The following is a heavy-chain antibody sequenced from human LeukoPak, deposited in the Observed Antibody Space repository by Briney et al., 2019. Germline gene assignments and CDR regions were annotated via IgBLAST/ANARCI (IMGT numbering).Heavy chain of an antibody. CDR1: GFTFTSSA. V-gene: IGHV1-58*01. J-gene: IGHJ5*02. CDR2: IVVGSGNT. CDR3: AASGWYRGRWFDP. D-gene: IGHD6-19*01. Sequence: TSVKVSCKASGFTFTSSAVQWVRQARGQRLEWIGWIVVGSGNTNYAQKFQERVTITRDMSTSTAYMELSSLRSEDTAAYYCAASGWYRGRWFDPWGQGTLVTVSS.